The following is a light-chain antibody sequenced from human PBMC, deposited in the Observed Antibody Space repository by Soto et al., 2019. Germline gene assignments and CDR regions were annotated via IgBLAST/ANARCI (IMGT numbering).Light chain of an antibody. CDR3: QQANSFPHT. CDR1: QYIGRY. Sequence: DIQMTQSPSSLSASVGDRFTITCRAGQYIGRYLNWYQQKPGKAPKLLIYAASSLHSGVPSRFSGSGSGTDFTLTISSLQPEDFATYYCQQANSFPHTFGQGTRLEIK. CDR2: AAS. V-gene: IGKV1-39*01. J-gene: IGKJ5*01.